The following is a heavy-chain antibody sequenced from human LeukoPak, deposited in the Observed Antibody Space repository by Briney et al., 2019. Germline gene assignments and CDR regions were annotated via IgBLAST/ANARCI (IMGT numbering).Heavy chain of an antibody. Sequence: ASVKVSCRASGYPFTIYGITWVRQAPGQGLEWMGWINAGTAKTMYSQKFQGRVTFTGDTSASMAYMELSSLRSEDTAVYYCARVPDGYWGQGTLVTVSS. CDR2: INAGTAKT. V-gene: IGHV1-3*01. CDR3: ARVPDGY. D-gene: IGHD2-8*01. CDR1: GYPFTIYG. J-gene: IGHJ4*02.